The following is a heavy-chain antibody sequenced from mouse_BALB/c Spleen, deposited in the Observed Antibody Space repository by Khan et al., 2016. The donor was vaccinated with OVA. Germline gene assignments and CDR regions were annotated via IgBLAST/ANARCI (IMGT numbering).Heavy chain of an antibody. D-gene: IGHD3-2*02. CDR2: IYPGTNNT. J-gene: IGHJ2*01. V-gene: IGHV1-76*01. CDR3: EREEALYYFDY. Sequence: QVQLQQSGAELVRPGASVKLSCKTSGYIFTSYWINWVKQRSGQGLEWIARIYPGTNNTYYNEKLKDKATLTADKSSSTAYMQLSSLKSEDSAVNCCEREEALYYFDYWGQGTTLTVSS. CDR1: GYIFTSYW.